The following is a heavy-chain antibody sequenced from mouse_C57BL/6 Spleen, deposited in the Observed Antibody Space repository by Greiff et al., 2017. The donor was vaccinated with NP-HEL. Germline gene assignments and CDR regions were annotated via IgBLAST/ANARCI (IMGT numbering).Heavy chain of an antibody. CDR3: VRRGYYSNYGYYAMDY. D-gene: IGHD2-5*01. V-gene: IGHV10-1*01. CDR2: IRSKSNNYAT. J-gene: IGHJ4*01. Sequence: EVMLVESGGGLVQPKGSLKLSCAASGFSFNTYAMNWVRQAPGKGLEWVARIRSKSNNYATYYADSVKDRFTISRDDSESMLYLQMNNLKTEDTAMYYCVRRGYYSNYGYYAMDYWGQGTSVTVSS. CDR1: GFSFNTYA.